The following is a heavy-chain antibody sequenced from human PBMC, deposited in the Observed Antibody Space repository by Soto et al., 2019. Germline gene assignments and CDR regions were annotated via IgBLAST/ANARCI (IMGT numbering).Heavy chain of an antibody. CDR3: ARVRETYYYGSGSYYTPYYYYYYGMDV. D-gene: IGHD3-10*01. Sequence: SETLSLTCTVSGGSISSYYWSWIRQPPGKGLEWIGYIYYSGSTNYNPSLKSRVTISVDTSKNQFSLKLSSVTAADTAVYYCARVRETYYYGSGSYYTPYYYYYYGMDVWGQGTTVT. CDR2: IYYSGST. V-gene: IGHV4-59*01. J-gene: IGHJ6*02. CDR1: GGSISSYY.